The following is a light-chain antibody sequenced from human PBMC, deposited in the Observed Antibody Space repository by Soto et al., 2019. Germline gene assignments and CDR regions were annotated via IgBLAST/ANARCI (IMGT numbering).Light chain of an antibody. J-gene: IGKJ4*01. CDR1: QSVSST. V-gene: IGKV3-15*01. CDR3: QQYNNWPLT. CDR2: GAS. Sequence: EIVMTQSPATLSVSPGERATLSCRASQSVSSTLAWYQQKTGQAPRRLIYGASTRATGIPARFSGSWSGTEFTLTISSLQTEDDAVYYCQQYNNWPLTFGGGTKVEIK.